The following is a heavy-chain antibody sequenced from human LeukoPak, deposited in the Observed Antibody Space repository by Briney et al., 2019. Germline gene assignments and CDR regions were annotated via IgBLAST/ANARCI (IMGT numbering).Heavy chain of an antibody. J-gene: IGHJ4*02. V-gene: IGHV3-43*02. D-gene: IGHD4-17*01. Sequence: GGSLRLSCAASGFTFDDYAMHWVRHAPGKGLEWLSLISGDGTRTYYADSVKGRFTISRDNSKNSLYLQMNSLRTADTALYYCAKVPDYGDFIFDYWGQGTLVTVSS. CDR1: GFTFDDYA. CDR2: ISGDGTRT. CDR3: AKVPDYGDFIFDY.